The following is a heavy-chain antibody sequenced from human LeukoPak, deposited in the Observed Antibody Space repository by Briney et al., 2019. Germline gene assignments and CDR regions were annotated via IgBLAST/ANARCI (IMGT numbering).Heavy chain of an antibody. Sequence: PGGSLRLSCAASGFTFTMFSMNWLRQAPGKGLEWIAFIRGRSDTTYYADSVQGRFTISRDNAEDSVYLQMNSLRVEDTAVYYCAREAGITYYYYYMDVWGKGTTVTVSS. CDR2: IRGRSDTT. CDR3: AREAGITYYYYYMDV. D-gene: IGHD1-14*01. J-gene: IGHJ6*03. V-gene: IGHV3-48*01. CDR1: GFTFTMFS.